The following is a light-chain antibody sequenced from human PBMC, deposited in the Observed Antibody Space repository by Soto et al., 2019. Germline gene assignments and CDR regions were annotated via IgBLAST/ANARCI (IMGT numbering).Light chain of an antibody. CDR2: DAS. CDR3: QQRSNWLT. V-gene: IGKV3-11*01. J-gene: IGKJ4*01. CDR1: QSVSSY. Sequence: IVLTQSPATLSLSPGERATLSCRASQSVSSYLAWYQQKPGQAPRLLIYDASNRATGIPARFSGSGSATDFTLTISSLEPEDFAGYYCQQRSNWLTFGGGTKVEIK.